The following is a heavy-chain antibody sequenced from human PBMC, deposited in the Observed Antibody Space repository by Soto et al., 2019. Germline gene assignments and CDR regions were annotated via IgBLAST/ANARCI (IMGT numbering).Heavy chain of an antibody. CDR1: GFTFSSYS. CDR3: ARDHPYHYDSSGL. V-gene: IGHV3-21*01. CDR2: ISSSSSYI. D-gene: IGHD3-22*01. J-gene: IGHJ3*01. Sequence: EVQLVESGGGLVKPGGSLRLSCAASGFTFSSYSMNWVRQAPGKGLEWVSSISSSSSYIYYADSVKGRFTISRDNAKNSLYLQMNSLRAEDTAVYYCARDHPYHYDSSGLWGQGTMVTVSS.